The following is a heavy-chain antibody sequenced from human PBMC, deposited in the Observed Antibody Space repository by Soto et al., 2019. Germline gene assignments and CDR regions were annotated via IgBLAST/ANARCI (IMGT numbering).Heavy chain of an antibody. V-gene: IGHV4-31*03. CDR3: WGGTSWPGWYFDY. CDR2: IYYSGST. Sequence: QVQLQESGPGLVKPSQTLSLTCTVSGGSISSGGYYWSWIRQHPGKGLEWIGYIYYSGSTYYNPSLTMRVTISVDTSKNQFSLKLSSVTAADTAVYYCWGGTSWPGWYFDYWGQGTLVTVSS. J-gene: IGHJ4*02. D-gene: IGHD2-2*01. CDR1: GGSISSGGYY.